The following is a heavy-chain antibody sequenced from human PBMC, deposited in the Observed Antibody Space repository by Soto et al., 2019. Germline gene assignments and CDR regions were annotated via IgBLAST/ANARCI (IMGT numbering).Heavy chain of an antibody. CDR1: GYSINSDYN. V-gene: IGHV4-38-2*01. CDR3: ARRGSHRESYFDS. Sequence: AETLSLTCHVSGYSINSDYNWSWSQQPSKKGLEGISSFYQNAIAFYTPSLKSRFSISVDMSKNPFSLNVTSVTAEDTAVYYCARRGSHRESYFDSWGQGTRVTVSS. J-gene: IGHJ4*02. CDR2: FYQNAIA.